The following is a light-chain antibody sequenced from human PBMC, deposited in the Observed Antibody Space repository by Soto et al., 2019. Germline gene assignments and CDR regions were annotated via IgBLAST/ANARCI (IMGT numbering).Light chain of an antibody. V-gene: IGKV2-30*01. CDR2: KVS. CDR1: QSLVYIAGDTY. J-gene: IGKJ1*01. Sequence: DVVMTQSPLSLAVTLGQPASISCRSSQSLVYIAGDTYLNWFQQRPGQSPRRLISKVSNRDSGVPERCSGSGSGADVTLKISSMEAEDVGIYYCMQGTYWPRTFGQGTKVEIK. CDR3: MQGTYWPRT.